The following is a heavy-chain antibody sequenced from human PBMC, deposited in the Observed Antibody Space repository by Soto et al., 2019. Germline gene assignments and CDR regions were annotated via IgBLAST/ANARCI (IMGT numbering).Heavy chain of an antibody. CDR1: GGSFSRGAFY. Sequence: QVQLQESGPGLVKPSQTLSLTCNVSGGSFSRGAFYWSWSRQPPGKGLERIGYIYNSGSTDYNPSLKCRLTISVDTSKNQFSLKLGSVTAADTAIYYCARGSTCRGADAFDVWGQGTMVTVSS. D-gene: IGHD3-10*01. CDR2: IYNSGST. J-gene: IGHJ3*01. V-gene: IGHV4-30-4*01. CDR3: ARGSTCRGADAFDV.